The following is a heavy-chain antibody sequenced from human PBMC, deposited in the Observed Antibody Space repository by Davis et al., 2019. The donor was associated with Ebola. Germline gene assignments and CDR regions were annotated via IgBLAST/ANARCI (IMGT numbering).Heavy chain of an antibody. Sequence: ASVKVSCKASGYTFTGYYMHWVRQAPGQGLEWMGWINPYSGGTNYAQKFQGRVTMTRDTSISTAYMELSRLRSDDTAVYYCARGLGYCSGGSCSHFDYWGQGTLVTVSS. CDR2: INPYSGGT. CDR3: ARGLGYCSGGSCSHFDY. V-gene: IGHV1-2*02. CDR1: GYTFTGYY. J-gene: IGHJ4*02. D-gene: IGHD2-15*01.